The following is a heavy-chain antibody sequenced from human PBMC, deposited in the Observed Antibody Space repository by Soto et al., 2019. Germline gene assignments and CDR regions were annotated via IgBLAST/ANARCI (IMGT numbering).Heavy chain of an antibody. Sequence: QAXGSLRLSCSASGFTFSSFAMSWVRQAPGKGLEWVSTINKSGGSTYYADSVKGRFTISRDNSKNMLFLQINGLRAEDTAVYYCAKDPPTTGTTFDYWGRGTLVTVSS. CDR3: AKDPPTTGTTFDY. J-gene: IGHJ4*02. D-gene: IGHD1-1*01. V-gene: IGHV3-23*01. CDR2: INKSGGST. CDR1: GFTFSSFA.